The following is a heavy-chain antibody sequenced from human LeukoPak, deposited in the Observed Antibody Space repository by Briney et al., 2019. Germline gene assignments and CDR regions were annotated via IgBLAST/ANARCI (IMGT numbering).Heavy chain of an antibody. V-gene: IGHV4-34*01. Sequence: TSETLSLTCTVSGASISSYYWSGIRQPPGKGREGRGEINHSGNTNYNPSLKRRVTISVDTSTPQFSLKLSSVPAADTAVYFCARAGILPDYWGQGTLVTVSS. CDR3: ARAGILPDY. CDR2: INHSGNT. D-gene: IGHD3-3*01. CDR1: GASISSYY. J-gene: IGHJ4*02.